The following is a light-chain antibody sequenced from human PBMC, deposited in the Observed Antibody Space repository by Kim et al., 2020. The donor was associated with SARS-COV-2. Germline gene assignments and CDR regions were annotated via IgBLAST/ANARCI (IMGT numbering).Light chain of an antibody. V-gene: IGKV1-5*03. CDR2: KAS. CDR1: QSISTW. Sequence: DIQMTQSPSTLSASVGDRVTITCRASQSISTWLAWYQQKPGKAPKLLIYKASSLESGVPSRFSGSGSGTEFTLTISSLQPDDFATYYCQQYNSHHFGQGTKLEI. J-gene: IGKJ2*01. CDR3: QQYNSHH.